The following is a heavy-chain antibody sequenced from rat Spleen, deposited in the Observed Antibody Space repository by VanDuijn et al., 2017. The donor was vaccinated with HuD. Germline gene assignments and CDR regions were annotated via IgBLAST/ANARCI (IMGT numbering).Heavy chain of an antibody. D-gene: IGHD1-12*02. J-gene: IGHJ2*01. CDR2: IRYDGSST. CDR1: GFTFSNYG. V-gene: IGHV5-29*01. Sequence: EVQLVESGGGLVQPGRSLKLSCAASGFTFSNYGMAWVCQTPTKGLEWVATIRYDGSSTFYRDSVRGRFTVSRDNAKGTLFLQMDSLRSEDTATYYCAKSRFYYYDGGYYCFNYWGQGVMVTVSS. CDR3: AKSRFYYYDGGYYCFNY.